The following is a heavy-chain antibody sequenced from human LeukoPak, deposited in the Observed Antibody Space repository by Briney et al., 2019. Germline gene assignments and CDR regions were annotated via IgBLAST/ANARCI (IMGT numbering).Heavy chain of an antibody. D-gene: IGHD4-17*01. Sequence: SETLSLTCTVSGGSISSSSYYWGWIRQPPGKGLEWIGGIYYSGSTYYNPSLKSRVTISVDTSKNQFSLKLSSVTAADTAVYYCARLDYGDLIDYWGQGTLVTVSS. CDR2: IYYSGST. CDR3: ARLDYGDLIDY. J-gene: IGHJ4*02. CDR1: GGSISSSSYY. V-gene: IGHV4-39*01.